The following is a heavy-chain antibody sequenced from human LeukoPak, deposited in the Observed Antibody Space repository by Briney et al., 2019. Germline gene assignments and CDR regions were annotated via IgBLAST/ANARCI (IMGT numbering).Heavy chain of an antibody. CDR3: ARVSMAAAGLIDY. D-gene: IGHD6-13*01. J-gene: IGHJ4*02. V-gene: IGHV4-39*07. CDR1: GGSISSSSYY. CDR2: IYYSGST. Sequence: SETLSLTCTVSGGSISSSSYYWGWIRQPPGKGLEWIRSIYYSGSTYYNPSLKSRVTISVDTSKNQFSLKLSSVTAADTAVYYCARVSMAAAGLIDYWGQGTLVTVSS.